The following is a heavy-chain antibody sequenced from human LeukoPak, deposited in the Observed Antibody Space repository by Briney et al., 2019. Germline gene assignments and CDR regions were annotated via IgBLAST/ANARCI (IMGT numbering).Heavy chain of an antibody. D-gene: IGHD3-10*01. CDR2: IYTSGST. J-gene: IGHJ3*02. CDR1: GGSISSYY. Sequence: SETLSLTCTVSGGSISSYYWSWIRQPAGKGLEWIGRIYTSGSTNYNPSLKSRVTMSVDTSKNQFSLKLSSVTAADTAVYYCARGVLLWFGELQLNDVFDIWGQGTMVTVSS. V-gene: IGHV4-4*07. CDR3: ARGVLLWFGELQLNDVFDI.